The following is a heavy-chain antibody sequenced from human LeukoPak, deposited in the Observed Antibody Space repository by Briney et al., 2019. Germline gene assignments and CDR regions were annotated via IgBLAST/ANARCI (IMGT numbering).Heavy chain of an antibody. CDR2: INHSGSS. J-gene: IGHJ5*02. CDR1: GGPFSAYY. V-gene: IGHV4-34*01. CDR3: ARRGAIEHSYVYGKWFDP. Sequence: SETLSLTCAVYGGPFSAYYWTWIRQPPGKGLEWIGEINHSGSSNYNSSLRSRVTISVDTSYKQFSLRLSSVTAADTAVYYCARRGAIEHSYVYGKWFDPWGQGTRVTVSS. D-gene: IGHD5-18*01.